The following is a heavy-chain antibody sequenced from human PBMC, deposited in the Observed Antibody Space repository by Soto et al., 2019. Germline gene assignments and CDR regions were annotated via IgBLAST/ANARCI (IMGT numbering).Heavy chain of an antibody. Sequence: QVQLQESGPGLVKPSETLSLTCAVSGASISTTYWWSWVRQSPGKGLEWIGEIHYSGTTNYNPSLKXXVXIXXDKSKNQFSLNLNSVTAADTAMYYCTRALLKSLDYWGQGILVTVSS. D-gene: IGHD3-9*01. V-gene: IGHV4-4*02. J-gene: IGHJ4*02. CDR2: IHYSGTT. CDR3: TRALLKSLDY. CDR1: GASISTTYW.